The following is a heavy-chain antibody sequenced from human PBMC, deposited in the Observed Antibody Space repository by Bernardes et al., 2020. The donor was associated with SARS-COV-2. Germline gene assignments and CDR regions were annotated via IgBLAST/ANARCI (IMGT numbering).Heavy chain of an antibody. J-gene: IGHJ5*02. Sequence: SGATLSKPTQTLTLTCPFSGFSLNPSGLGVGWIRQPPGKALEWLALIYWDDDKRYSPSLKNRLTITKDTSKNQVVLTMTNMDPVDTATYYCAHWFGMITRAWFDPWGQGTLVTVSS. D-gene: IGHD3-16*01. CDR3: AHWFGMITRAWFDP. CDR2: IYWDDDK. CDR1: GFSLNPSGLG. V-gene: IGHV2-5*02.